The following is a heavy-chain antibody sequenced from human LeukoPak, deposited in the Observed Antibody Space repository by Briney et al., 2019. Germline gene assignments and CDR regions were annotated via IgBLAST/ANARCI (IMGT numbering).Heavy chain of an antibody. V-gene: IGHV3-23*01. Sequence: GGSLRLSCAASGFTFSSYAMSWVRQAPGKGLEWVSAISGSGGSTYYADSVKGRFTISRDNSKNTLYLQMNSLRAEDTALYYCARGGPAGIPAGVDYWGQGTLVTVSS. CDR2: ISGSGGST. J-gene: IGHJ4*02. D-gene: IGHD2-2*02. CDR3: ARGGPAGIPAGVDY. CDR1: GFTFSSYA.